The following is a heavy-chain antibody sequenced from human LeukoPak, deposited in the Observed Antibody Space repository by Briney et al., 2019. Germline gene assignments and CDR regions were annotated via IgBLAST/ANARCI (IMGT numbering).Heavy chain of an antibody. CDR2: INSDGSST. CDR3: ARRSGMIGGNEYYFDY. Sequence: GGSLRLSCAASGFTFSSYSMNWVRQAPGKGLVWVSRINSDGSSTSYADSVKGRFTISRDNAKNTLYLQMNSLRAEDTAVYYCARRSGMIGGNEYYFDYWGQGTLVTVSS. CDR1: GFTFSSYS. V-gene: IGHV3-74*01. D-gene: IGHD3-22*01. J-gene: IGHJ4*02.